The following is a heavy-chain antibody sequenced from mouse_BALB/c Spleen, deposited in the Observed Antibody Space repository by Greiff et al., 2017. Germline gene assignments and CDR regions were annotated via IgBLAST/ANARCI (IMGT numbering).Heavy chain of an antibody. CDR2: ISSGGST. CDR1: GFTFSSYA. CDR3: ARGPTVDY. Sequence: EVQLVESGGGLVKPGGSLKLSCAASGFTFSSYAMSWVRQTPEKRLEWVASISSGGSTYYPDSVKGRFTISRDNARNILYLQMSSLRSEDTAMYYCARGPTVDYWGQGTTLTVSS. J-gene: IGHJ2*01. D-gene: IGHD1-1*01. V-gene: IGHV5-6-5*01.